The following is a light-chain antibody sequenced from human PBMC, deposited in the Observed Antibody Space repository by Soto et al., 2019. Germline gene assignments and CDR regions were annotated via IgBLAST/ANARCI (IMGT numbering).Light chain of an antibody. CDR3: QQYNSYPLT. CDR1: QGINNY. Sequence: DIQMTQSPSSLSASVGDRLTITCRASQGINNYLAWFQQEPGKAPKPLIYAASSLQSGVPSKFSGNASGTDFTLTISSLQPEDVATYYCQQYNSYPLTLGGGTKVDI. CDR2: AAS. V-gene: IGKV1-16*02. J-gene: IGKJ4*01.